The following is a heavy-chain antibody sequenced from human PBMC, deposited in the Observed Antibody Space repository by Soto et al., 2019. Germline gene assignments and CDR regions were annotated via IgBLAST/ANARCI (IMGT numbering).Heavy chain of an antibody. J-gene: IGHJ6*02. CDR1: GGSVNTGDNY. CDR3: AREPLDGMDV. CDR2: IYHPGHT. V-gene: IGHV4-30-4*01. Sequence: HVQLHQSGPRLVKPSQTLSLECSVSGGSVNTGDNYWSWVRQSPGRGLEWIGYIYHPGHTFYNTSLEDRVTMSVDASKKQFSLTLTSVTAADPAVYFCAREPLDGMDVWGQGTNVNVS.